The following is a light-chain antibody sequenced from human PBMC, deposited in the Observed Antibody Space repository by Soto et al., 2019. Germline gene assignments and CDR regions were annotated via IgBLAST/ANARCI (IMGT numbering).Light chain of an antibody. J-gene: IGLJ2*01. CDR1: SGHSNYA. V-gene: IGLV4-69*01. Sequence: QLVLTQSPSASASLGASVKLTCTLSSGHSNYAIAWHQQQSEKGPRYLMKLNSDGSHSKGDGIPDRFSGSSSGAERYLTIASLQSEDEACYYCQTLGSGIVVFGGGTKVTVL. CDR3: QTLGSGIVV. CDR2: LNSDGSH.